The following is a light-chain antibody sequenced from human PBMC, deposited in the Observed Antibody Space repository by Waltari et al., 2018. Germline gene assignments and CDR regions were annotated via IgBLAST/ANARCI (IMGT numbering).Light chain of an antibody. Sequence: DIVMTQTPLSLPVTPGEPASISCRSSQSLLHSNGNTYLYWYLQKPGQPPRLLIYRVSNRFSGVPDRFSGRGSGTDFTLKISRVEAEDVGVYYCMQALQTPWTFGQGTKVEIK. CDR1: QSLLHSNGNTY. CDR3: MQALQTPWT. CDR2: RVS. V-gene: IGKV2-29*02. J-gene: IGKJ1*01.